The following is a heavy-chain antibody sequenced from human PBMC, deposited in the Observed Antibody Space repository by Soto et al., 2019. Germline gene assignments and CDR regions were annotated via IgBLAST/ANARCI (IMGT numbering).Heavy chain of an antibody. D-gene: IGHD1-26*01. J-gene: IGHJ4*02. Sequence: GSLRLSCAASGFTFSNYGMHWVRQAPGKGLEWVAIIWDDGSSKFYADSVKGRFTISRDISKSTLYLQMNSLRAEDTAVYYCARREGYYFDSWGQGTLVTVSS. CDR3: ARREGYYFDS. CDR2: IWDDGSSK. CDR1: GFTFSNYG. V-gene: IGHV3-33*01.